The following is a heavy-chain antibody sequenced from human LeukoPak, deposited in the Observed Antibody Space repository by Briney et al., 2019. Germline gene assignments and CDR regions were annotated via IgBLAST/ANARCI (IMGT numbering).Heavy chain of an antibody. CDR1: GGSISSSSYY. V-gene: IGHV4-61*05. Sequence: PSETLSLTCTVSGGSISSSSYYWGWIRQPPGKGLEWIGYIYYSGSTNYNPSLKSRVTISVDTSKNQFSLKLSSVTAADTAVYYCARAYGSGSRWGGNYYYYYMDVWGKGTTVTISS. D-gene: IGHD3-10*01. CDR2: IYYSGST. J-gene: IGHJ6*03. CDR3: ARAYGSGSRWGGNYYYYYMDV.